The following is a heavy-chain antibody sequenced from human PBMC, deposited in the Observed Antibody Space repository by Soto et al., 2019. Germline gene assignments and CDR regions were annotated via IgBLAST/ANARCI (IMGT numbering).Heavy chain of an antibody. CDR2: ISPYTGNT. J-gene: IGHJ6*02. CDR1: GYIFVNYG. CDR3: VMVDNYVTPTPQDV. V-gene: IGHV1-18*01. D-gene: IGHD3-16*01. Sequence: QVQLVQSGDEVKKPGASVKVTCKASGYIFVNYGIAWVRQAPRQGLEWMGWISPYTGNTHSASKVQGRLTMTTDTSTRTAYMDLGSLTSDDTAVYYCVMVDNYVTPTPQDVWGQGTTVTVSS.